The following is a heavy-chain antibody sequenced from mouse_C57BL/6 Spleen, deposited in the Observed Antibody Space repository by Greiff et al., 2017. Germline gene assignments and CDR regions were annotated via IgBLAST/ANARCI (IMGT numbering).Heavy chain of an antibody. V-gene: IGHV5-16*01. CDR1: GFTFSDYY. CDR3: ARGVYGNFFDY. J-gene: IGHJ2*01. D-gene: IGHD2-10*02. Sequence: VMLVESEGGLVQPGSSMKLSCTASGFTFSDYYMAWVRQVPEKGLEWVANINYDGSSTYYLDSLKSRFIISRDNAKNILYLQMSSLKSEDTATYYCARGVYGNFFDYWGQGTTLTVSS. CDR2: INYDGSST.